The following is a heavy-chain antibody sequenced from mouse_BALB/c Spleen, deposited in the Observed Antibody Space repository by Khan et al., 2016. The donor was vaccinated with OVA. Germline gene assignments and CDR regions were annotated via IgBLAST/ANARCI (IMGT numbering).Heavy chain of an antibody. CDR2: INPHIGET. J-gene: IGHJ2*01. CDR1: GYSFTGYF. D-gene: IGHD1-1*01. V-gene: IGHV1-20*02. Sequence: VQPQESGPELVKPGASVKISCKASGYSFTGYFMNWVMQSHGKSLEWIGRINPHIGETFYNQKFKGKAILTVDESSSTVHMELRSLASEDSAVYYCARKNGSDFDYWGQGTTLTVSS. CDR3: ARKNGSDFDY.